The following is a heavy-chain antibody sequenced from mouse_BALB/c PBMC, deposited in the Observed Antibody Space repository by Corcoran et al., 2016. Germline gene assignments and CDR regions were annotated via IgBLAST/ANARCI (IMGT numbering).Heavy chain of an antibody. V-gene: IGHV1S136*01. J-gene: IGHJ3*01. CDR3: AREGLRRSAWFAY. D-gene: IGHD2-4*01. CDR2: INPYNDGT. Sequence: EVQLQQSGPELVEPGASVKMSCKASGYTFTSYVMHWVKQKPGQGLEWIGYINPYNDGTKYNEKFKGKATLTSDKSSSTAYMELSSLTSEDSAVYYCAREGLRRSAWFAYWGQGTLVTVSA. CDR1: GYTFTSYV.